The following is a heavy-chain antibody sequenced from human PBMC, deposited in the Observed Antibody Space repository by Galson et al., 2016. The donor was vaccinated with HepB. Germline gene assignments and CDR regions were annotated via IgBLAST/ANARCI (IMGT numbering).Heavy chain of an antibody. J-gene: IGHJ4*02. V-gene: IGHV3-9*01. Sequence: SLRLSCAGSGFTFSAYAMHWVRQAPGKGLEWVSGISWNSGSIGYADSVKGRFTISRDTAKNSLYLQMNRLRAEDTALYYCAKDFGPLVAKSNYFHYWGQGTLVTVSS. D-gene: IGHD5-12*01. CDR3: AKDFGPLVAKSNYFHY. CDR1: GFTFSAYA. CDR2: ISWNSGSI.